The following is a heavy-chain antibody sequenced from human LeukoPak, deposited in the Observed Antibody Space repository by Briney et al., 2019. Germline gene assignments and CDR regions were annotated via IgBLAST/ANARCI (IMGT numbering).Heavy chain of an antibody. Sequence: SETLSLTCTVSGGSISSSSYYWGWIRQPPGKGLEWIGSIYYSGSTYYNPSLKSRVTISVDTSKNQFSLKLSSVTAADTAVYHCARLVVSKIDYWGQGTLVTVSS. CDR3: ARLVVSKIDY. D-gene: IGHD2-15*01. CDR2: IYYSGST. CDR1: GGSISSSSYY. V-gene: IGHV4-39*01. J-gene: IGHJ4*02.